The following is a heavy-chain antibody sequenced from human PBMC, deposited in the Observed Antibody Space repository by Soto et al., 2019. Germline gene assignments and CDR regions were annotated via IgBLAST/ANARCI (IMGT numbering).Heavy chain of an antibody. CDR2: ISAYNGNT. D-gene: IGHD3-3*01. Sequence: QVQLVQSGAEVKKPGASVKVSCKASGYTFTSYGISWVRQAPGQGLEWMGWISAYNGNTNYAQKLQGRVTMTKDTSTSTAYVELRSLRSDDTAVDYCARGRDKWSYDFWSGNFDYWGQGTLVTVSS. CDR3: ARGRDKWSYDFWSGNFDY. CDR1: GYTFTSYG. J-gene: IGHJ4*02. V-gene: IGHV1-18*01.